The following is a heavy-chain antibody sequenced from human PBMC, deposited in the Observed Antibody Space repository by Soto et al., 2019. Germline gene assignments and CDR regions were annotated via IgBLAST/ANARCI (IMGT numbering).Heavy chain of an antibody. V-gene: IGHV3-30*03. CDR1: GFTFSSYG. CDR3: AALAAYGDDPHSPDWYFDL. J-gene: IGHJ2*01. D-gene: IGHD4-17*01. CDR2: ISYDGSNK. Sequence: ESGGGVVQPGRSLRLSCAASGFTFSSYGMHWVRQAPGKGLEWVAVISYDGSNKYYADSVKGRFTISRDNSKNTLYLQMNSLRAEDTAVYYCAALAAYGDDPHSPDWYFDLWGRGTLVTVSS.